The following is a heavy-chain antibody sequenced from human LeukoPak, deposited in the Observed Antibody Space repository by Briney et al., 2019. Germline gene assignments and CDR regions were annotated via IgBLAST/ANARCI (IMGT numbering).Heavy chain of an antibody. Sequence: GGSLRLSCAASGFTFSSYWMHWVRQATGKSLDFVSAISGNGGDTYYADSVKGRFTISRDNSKSTLDLQMNSLRTEDSAVYYCVSYDYGVYGDDRWGQGTLVTVSS. V-gene: IGHV3-64D*09. CDR3: VSYDYGVYGDDR. CDR2: ISGNGGDT. CDR1: GFTFSSYW. J-gene: IGHJ5*02. D-gene: IGHD4/OR15-4a*01.